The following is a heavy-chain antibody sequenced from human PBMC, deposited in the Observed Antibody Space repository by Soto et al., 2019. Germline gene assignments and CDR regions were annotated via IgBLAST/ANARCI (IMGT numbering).Heavy chain of an antibody. J-gene: IGHJ4*02. Sequence: GASVKVSCKASGGTFSSYAISWVRQAPGQGLEWMGGIIPIFGTANYAQKFQGRVTITADESTSTAYMELSSLRSEDTAVYYCAREDSSGRSYFEYWGQGTLVTSPQ. CDR1: GGTFSSYA. V-gene: IGHV1-69*13. CDR2: IIPIFGTA. CDR3: AREDSSGRSYFEY. D-gene: IGHD3-22*01.